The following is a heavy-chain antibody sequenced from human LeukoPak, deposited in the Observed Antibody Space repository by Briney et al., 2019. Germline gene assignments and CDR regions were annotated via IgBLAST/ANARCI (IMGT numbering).Heavy chain of an antibody. CDR2: ISSSSTI. V-gene: IGHV3-48*04. CDR3: ARWGSIRLYDY. D-gene: IGHD5-12*01. J-gene: IGHJ4*02. CDR1: GFTFSSYS. Sequence: PGGSLRLSCAASGFTFSSYSMNWVRQAPGKGLEWVSYISSSSTIYYADSVKGRFTISRDNAKNSLYLQMNSLRAEDTAAYYCARWGSIRLYDYWGQGTLVTVSS.